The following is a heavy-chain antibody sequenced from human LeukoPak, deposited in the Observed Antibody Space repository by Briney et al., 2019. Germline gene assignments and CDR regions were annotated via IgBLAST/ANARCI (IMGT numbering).Heavy chain of an antibody. V-gene: IGHV3-53*05. CDR3: VRAVHHNFYSDSSGYYGDAFDV. CDR2: IYSGGTI. CDR1: GFSIRTYY. D-gene: IGHD3-22*01. Sequence: PGGSLRLSCEASGFSIRTYYMSWVRQVPGKGLQWVSVIYSGGTIRYADSVKGRFTFFRDNFKDTLNLQMNSLRADDTAVYYCVRAVHHNFYSDSSGYYGDAFDVWGQGTVITVSS. J-gene: IGHJ3*01.